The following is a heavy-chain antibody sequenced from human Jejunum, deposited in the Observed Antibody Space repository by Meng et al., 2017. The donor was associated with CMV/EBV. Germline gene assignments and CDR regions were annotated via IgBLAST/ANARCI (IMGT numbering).Heavy chain of an antibody. J-gene: IGHJ6*02. Sequence: SWVRQAPGMGLGWISYISSSGSSADYADSVKGRITISRDNDKNSVYLQINSLRVEDTAVYYCARDGLCGATSCCGINYDYHGMDVWGQGTTVTVSS. V-gene: IGHV3-11*01. D-gene: IGHD2-2*01. CDR3: ARDGLCGATSCCGINYDYHGMDV. CDR2: ISSSGSSA.